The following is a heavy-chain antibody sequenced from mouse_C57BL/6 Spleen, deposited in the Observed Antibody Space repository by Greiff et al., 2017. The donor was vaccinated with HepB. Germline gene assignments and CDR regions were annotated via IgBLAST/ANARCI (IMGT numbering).Heavy chain of an antibody. CDR2: ISDGGSYT. CDR1: GFTFSSYA. J-gene: IGHJ3*01. CDR3: ARDEWQNWDWFAY. Sequence: DVHLVESGGGLVKPGGSLKLSCAASGFTFSSYAMSWVRQTPEKRLEWVATISDGGSYTYYPDNVKGRFTISRDNAKNNLYLQMSHLKSEDTAMYYCARDEWQNWDWFAYWGQGTLVTVSA. D-gene: IGHD4-1*01. V-gene: IGHV5-4*01.